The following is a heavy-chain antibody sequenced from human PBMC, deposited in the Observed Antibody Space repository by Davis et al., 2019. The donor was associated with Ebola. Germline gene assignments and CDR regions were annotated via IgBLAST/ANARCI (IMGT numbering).Heavy chain of an antibody. CDR2: IGPTGSL. CDR3: ARCPDWNSQAGFDY. V-gene: IGHV4-34*01. J-gene: IGHJ4*02. Sequence: SETLSLTCAVSGGSFSDSFWSWIRQPPGKGLEWLGSIGPTGSLYYYAPSLTSRVTISVDSSKKQFSLTLTSVTAADTAIYYCARCPDWNSQAGFDYWGPGTLVTVSS. D-gene: IGHD1-1*01. CDR1: GGSFSDSF.